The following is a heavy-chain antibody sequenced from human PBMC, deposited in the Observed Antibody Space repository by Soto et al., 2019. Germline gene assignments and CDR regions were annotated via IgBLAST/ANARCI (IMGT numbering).Heavy chain of an antibody. CDR2: IIPIFGTA. CDR3: ASSAMDHYYYGMDV. Sequence: QVQLVQSGAEVKKPGSSVKVSCKSSGGTFSSYAISWVRQAPGQGLEWMGGIIPIFGTADYAQKFQGRVTITADESTSTAYMQLSSLRSEDTAVYYCASSAMDHYYYGMDVWGQGTTVTVSS. J-gene: IGHJ6*02. D-gene: IGHD5-18*01. V-gene: IGHV1-69*12. CDR1: GGTFSSYA.